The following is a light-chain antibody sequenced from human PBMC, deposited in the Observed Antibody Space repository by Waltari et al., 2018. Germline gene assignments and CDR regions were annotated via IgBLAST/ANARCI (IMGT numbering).Light chain of an antibody. CDR1: LSISNW. Sequence: DIQMTQSPSTLSASVGDRLTITCRASLSISNWLAWSQQKPGKAPKLLIYKASTLESGVPSRFSGSGSGTEFTLTISSLQPDDFATYYCQQYNSYSLLTFGGGTKVEIK. CDR3: QQYNSYSLLT. CDR2: KAS. V-gene: IGKV1-5*03. J-gene: IGKJ4*01.